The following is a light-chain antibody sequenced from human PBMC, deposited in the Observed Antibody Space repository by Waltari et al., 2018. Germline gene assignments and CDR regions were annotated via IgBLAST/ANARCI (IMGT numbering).Light chain of an antibody. Sequence: EVVMTQSPATLSVSPGERATLSCRASHSVKTNLAWYQQKPGQAPRLVLFDASTRATGMPARVSGSGSGTEFTLTISSLQPEDSAVYYCQQYNNWPTWTFGQGAKVEIK. CDR2: DAS. CDR1: HSVKTN. CDR3: QQYNNWPTWT. J-gene: IGKJ1*01. V-gene: IGKV3-15*01.